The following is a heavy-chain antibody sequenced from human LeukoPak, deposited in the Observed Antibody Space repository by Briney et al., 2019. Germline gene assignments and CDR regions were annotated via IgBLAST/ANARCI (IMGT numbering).Heavy chain of an antibody. CDR3: ARGYRYGYYYYYMDV. Sequence: SVKVSCKASGGTFSSYAISWVRQAPGQGLEWMGGIIPIFGTANYAQKFQGRVTITTDESTSTAYMELSSLRSEDTAVYYCARGYRYGYYYYYMDVWGKGTTVTVSS. D-gene: IGHD5-18*01. V-gene: IGHV1-69*05. J-gene: IGHJ6*03. CDR1: GGTFSSYA. CDR2: IIPIFGTA.